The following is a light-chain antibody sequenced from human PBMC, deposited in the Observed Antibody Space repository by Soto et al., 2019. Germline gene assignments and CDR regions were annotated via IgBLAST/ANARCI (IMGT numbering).Light chain of an antibody. CDR2: GNS. CDR3: QSYDSSLSGSSVV. Sequence: QPVLTQPPSVSGAPGQRVTISCTGRSSNIGAGYDVHWYQQLPGTAPKLLIYGNSNRPSGVPDRFSGSKSGTSASLAITGLQAEDEADYYCQSYDSSLSGSSVVFGGGTKLTVL. CDR1: SSNIGAGYD. V-gene: IGLV1-40*01. J-gene: IGLJ2*01.